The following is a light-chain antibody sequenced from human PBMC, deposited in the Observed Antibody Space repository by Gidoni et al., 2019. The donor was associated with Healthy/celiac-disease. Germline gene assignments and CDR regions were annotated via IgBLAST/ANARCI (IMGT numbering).Light chain of an antibody. J-gene: IGLJ2*01. CDR2: QDS. V-gene: IGLV3-1*01. CDR1: KLGDKY. CDR3: QAWDSNVV. Sequence: SYELTQPPSVSVSPGQTASITCSGDKLGDKYACWYQQKPGQSPVLVIYQDSKRPSGIPERFSGSKSGNTATLTISGTQAMDEADYYCQAWDSNVVFGGGTKLTVL.